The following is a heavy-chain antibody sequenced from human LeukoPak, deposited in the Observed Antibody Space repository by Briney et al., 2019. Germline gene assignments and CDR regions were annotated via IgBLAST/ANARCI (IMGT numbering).Heavy chain of an antibody. J-gene: IGHJ5*02. CDR1: GGSISSSSYY. CDR2: IYYSGST. D-gene: IGHD2-21*02. V-gene: IGHV4-39*07. Sequence: SETLSLTCTVSGGSISSSSYYWGWIRQPPGKGLEWIGSIYYSGSTNYNPSLKSRVTISVDTSKNQFSLKLSSVTAADTAVYYCANRGSVVTAMSGHWFDPWGQGTLVTVSS. CDR3: ANRGSVVTAMSGHWFDP.